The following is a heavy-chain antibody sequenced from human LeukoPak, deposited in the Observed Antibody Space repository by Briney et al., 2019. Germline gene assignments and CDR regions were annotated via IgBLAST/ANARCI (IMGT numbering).Heavy chain of an antibody. Sequence: PSETLSLTCSVSGGSISSYYWSWIRQPPGKGLEYIGYIYHSGYINYNPSLKSRVTISVDTSKNQFSLKMGSVTAADTAVYYCARVPGDYYFDYWGQGTLVTVSS. CDR1: GGSISSYY. V-gene: IGHV4-59*01. CDR2: IYHSGYI. D-gene: IGHD2-21*02. J-gene: IGHJ4*02. CDR3: ARVPGDYYFDY.